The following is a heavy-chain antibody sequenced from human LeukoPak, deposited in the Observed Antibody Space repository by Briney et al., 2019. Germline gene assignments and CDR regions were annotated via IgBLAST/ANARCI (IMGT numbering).Heavy chain of an antibody. D-gene: IGHD5-12*01. CDR2: ISGSGGST. Sequence: GGSLRLSCAASGFTFSSYAMSWVRQAPGKGLEWGSAISGSGGSTYHADSVKGRFTISRDNSKNTLYLQMNSLRAEDTAVYYCAKDASEWLRSYYFDYWGQGTLVTVSS. V-gene: IGHV3-23*01. CDR3: AKDASEWLRSYYFDY. CDR1: GFTFSSYA. J-gene: IGHJ4*02.